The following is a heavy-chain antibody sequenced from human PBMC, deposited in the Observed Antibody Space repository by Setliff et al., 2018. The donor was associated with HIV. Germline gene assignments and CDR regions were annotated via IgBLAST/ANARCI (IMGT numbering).Heavy chain of an antibody. CDR1: GDSISNYY. J-gene: IGHJ4*02. V-gene: IGHV4-59*08. CDR3: ARQPLYNDYDWRSYYFDY. CDR2: ISYSGST. Sequence: SETLSLTCTVSGDSISNYYWSWIRQPPGKGLEYIGYISYSGSTNYKPSLKSRVTISVDTSKNQFSLKLNSVTAADTAVYYCARQPLYNDYDWRSYYFDYWGQGSLVTVSS. D-gene: IGHD5-12*01.